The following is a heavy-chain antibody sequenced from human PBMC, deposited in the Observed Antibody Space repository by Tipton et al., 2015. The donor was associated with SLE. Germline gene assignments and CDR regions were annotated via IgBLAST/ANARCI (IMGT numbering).Heavy chain of an antibody. CDR3: ARGPELPLWYFDL. CDR1: GFTFSSYT. D-gene: IGHD1-26*01. J-gene: IGHJ2*01. CDR2: ISSSSSYI. Sequence: SLRLSCAASGFTFSSYTMTWVRQAPGKGLEWVSSISSSSSYIYYADSVKGRFTISRDNAKNSLYLQMNSLRAEDTAVYYCARGPELPLWYFDLWGRGTLVTVSS. V-gene: IGHV3-21*01.